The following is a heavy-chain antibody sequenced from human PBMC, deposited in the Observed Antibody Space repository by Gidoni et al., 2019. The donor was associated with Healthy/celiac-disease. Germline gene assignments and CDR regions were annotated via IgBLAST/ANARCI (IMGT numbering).Heavy chain of an antibody. V-gene: IGHV3-11*06. D-gene: IGHD6-19*01. CDR3: ARHSSGWSYYFDY. J-gene: IGHJ4*02. Sequence: QVQLVESGGGLVKPGGSLRLSCAASGFTFSDYYMSWIRQAPGKGLEWVSYISSSSSYTNYADSVKGRFTISRDNAKNSLYLQMNSLRAEDTAVYYCARHSSGWSYYFDYWGQGTLVTVSS. CDR2: ISSSSSYT. CDR1: GFTFSDYY.